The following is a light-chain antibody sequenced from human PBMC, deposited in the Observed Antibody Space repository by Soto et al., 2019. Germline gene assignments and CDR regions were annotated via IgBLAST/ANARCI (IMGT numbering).Light chain of an antibody. V-gene: IGKV1-5*01. CDR3: QQYNYYPYT. CDR1: QSISTW. J-gene: IGKJ2*01. Sequence: DIQMTQSPSTLSASVGDRVTITCRASQSISTWLAWYHQKPGKAPKLLISSASSLESGVPSRFSGSGSGTEFSLAISCLQPDDFATYYCQQYNYYPYTFGEGTKLEIK. CDR2: SAS.